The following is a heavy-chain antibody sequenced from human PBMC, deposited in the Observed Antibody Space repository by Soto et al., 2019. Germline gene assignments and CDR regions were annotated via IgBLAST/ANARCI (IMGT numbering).Heavy chain of an antibody. D-gene: IGHD5-18*01. Sequence: EVQLVETGGGLVQPGGSLRLSCAASGFNFRTYWMSWVRQAPGKGLEWVANIKEDGSDKYYVDSVKGRLTVSRDNAKNLLYLQLNRLRAEDTAVYYCAREGFSNGHKGAVFDHWGQGSLVTVSS. J-gene: IGHJ4*02. V-gene: IGHV3-7*03. CDR3: AREGFSNGHKGAVFDH. CDR2: IKEDGSDK. CDR1: GFNFRTYW.